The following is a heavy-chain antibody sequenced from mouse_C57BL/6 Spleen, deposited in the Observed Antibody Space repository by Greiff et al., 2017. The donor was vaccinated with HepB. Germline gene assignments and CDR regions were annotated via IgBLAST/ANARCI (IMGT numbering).Heavy chain of an antibody. CDR2: INYDGSST. CDR1: GFTFSDYY. J-gene: IGHJ3*01. Sequence: EVQLVESEGGLVQPGSSMKLSCTASGFTFSDYYMAWVRQVPEKGLEWVANINYDGSSTYYLDSLKSRFIISRDNAKNILYLQMSSLKSEDTATYYCARDGDGNFLFAYWGQGTLVTVSA. V-gene: IGHV5-16*01. CDR3: ARDGDGNFLFAY. D-gene: IGHD2-1*01.